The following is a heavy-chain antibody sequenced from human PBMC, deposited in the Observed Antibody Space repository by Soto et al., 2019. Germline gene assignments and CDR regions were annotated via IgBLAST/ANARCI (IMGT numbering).Heavy chain of an antibody. CDR1: GGSISSYY. CDR3: AREGRGYSGYDYVTRYSSGWYEYYYYGMDV. Sequence: PSETLSLTCTVSGGSISSYYWSWIRQPAGKGLEWIGRIYTSGSTNYNPSLKSRVTMSVDTSKNQFSLKLSSVTAADTAVYYCAREGRGYSGYDYVTRYSSGWYEYYYYGMDVWGQGTTVTVSS. D-gene: IGHD5-12*01. CDR2: IYTSGST. J-gene: IGHJ6*02. V-gene: IGHV4-4*07.